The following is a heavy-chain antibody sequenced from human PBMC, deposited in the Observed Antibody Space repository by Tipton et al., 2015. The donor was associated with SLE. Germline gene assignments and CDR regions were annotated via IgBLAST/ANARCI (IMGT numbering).Heavy chain of an antibody. J-gene: IGHJ4*02. CDR3: ARRDGDDILIGSYYYFDY. Sequence: SLRLSCAASGFTFSSYSMSWVRQAPGKGLEWVSYISSSSSAIYYTDSVKGRFTISRDNAKNSLYLQMDSLRAEDTAVYYCARRDGDDILIGSYYYFDYWGQGTLVTVSS. V-gene: IGHV3-48*01. CDR1: GFTFSSYS. CDR2: ISSSSSAI. D-gene: IGHD3-9*01.